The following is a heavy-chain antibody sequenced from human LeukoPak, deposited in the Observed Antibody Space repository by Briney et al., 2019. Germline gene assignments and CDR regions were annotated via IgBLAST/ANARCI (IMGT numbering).Heavy chain of an antibody. V-gene: IGHV4-4*02. D-gene: IGHD3-9*01. J-gene: IGHJ4*02. CDR2: IHDTGST. Sequence: SGTLSLTCTVSGGSISRSNWWSWVRQPPGKGLEWIGEIHDTGSTNYNPPLKSRVTMSLDKSKNQFSLNLNSVTAADTAMYYCATYYDILSGYTFDYWGQGTLVAVSS. CDR3: ATYYDILSGYTFDY. CDR1: GGSISRSNW.